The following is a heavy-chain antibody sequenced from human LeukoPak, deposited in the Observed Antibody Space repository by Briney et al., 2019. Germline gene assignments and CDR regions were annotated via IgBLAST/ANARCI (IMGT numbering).Heavy chain of an antibody. CDR2: IDWDDDK. J-gene: IGHJ4*02. CDR1: GFSLSTSGMC. CDR3: ARSPCYYDSSGYSYYFDY. V-gene: IGHV2-70*01. Sequence: SGPTLVRPTQTLTLTCTFSGFSLSTSGMCESWIRQPPGKALEWLALIDWDDDKYYSTSLKTRLTISKDTSKNQVVLTMTNMDPVDTATYYCARSPCYYDSSGYSYYFDYWGQGTLVTVSS. D-gene: IGHD3-22*01.